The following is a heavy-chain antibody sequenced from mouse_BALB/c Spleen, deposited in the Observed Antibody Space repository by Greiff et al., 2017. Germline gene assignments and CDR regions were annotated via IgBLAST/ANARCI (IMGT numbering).Heavy chain of an antibody. V-gene: IGHV1S126*01. CDR3: ARWYGNYRYFDV. CDR2: IDPSDSET. CDR1: GYSFTSYW. D-gene: IGHD2-10*02. J-gene: IGHJ1*01. Sequence: VKLVESGPQLVRPGASVKISCKASGYSFTSYWMHWVKQRPGQGLEWIGMIDPSDSETRLNQKFKDKATLTVDKSSSTAYMQLSSPTSEDSAVYYCARWYGNYRYFDVWGAGTTVTVSS.